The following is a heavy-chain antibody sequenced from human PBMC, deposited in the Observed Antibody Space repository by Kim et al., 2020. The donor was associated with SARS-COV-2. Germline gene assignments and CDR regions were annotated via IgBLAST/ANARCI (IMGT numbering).Heavy chain of an antibody. CDR1: GGSISSYY. J-gene: IGHJ3*02. Sequence: SETLSLTCTVSGGSISSYYWSWIRQPPGKGLGWIGYIYYSGSTNYNPSLKSRVTISVDTSKNQFSLKLSSVTAADTAVYYCARRYSSWLEGIWGQGTMVT. CDR2: IYYSGST. CDR3: ARRYSSWLEGI. V-gene: IGHV4-59*08. D-gene: IGHD6-13*01.